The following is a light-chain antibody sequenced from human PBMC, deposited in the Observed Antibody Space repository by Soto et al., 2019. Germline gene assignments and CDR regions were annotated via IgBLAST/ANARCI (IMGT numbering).Light chain of an antibody. CDR3: QTWGTGIGV. V-gene: IGLV4-69*01. J-gene: IGLJ3*02. CDR1: SGHSSYA. Sequence: QPVLTQSPSASASLGASVKLTCTLSSGHSSYAIAWHQQQPEKGPRYLMKVNSDGSHSKGDGIPDRFSGSSSGAERYLTISSLQSEDEADYYCQTWGTGIGVFGGGTKLHRP. CDR2: VNSDGSH.